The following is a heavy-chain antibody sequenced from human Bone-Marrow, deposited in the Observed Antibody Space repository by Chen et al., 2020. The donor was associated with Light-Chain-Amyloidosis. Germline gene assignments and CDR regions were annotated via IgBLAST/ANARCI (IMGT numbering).Heavy chain of an antibody. CDR1: GFTFGDYA. CDR3: TRDSLVASVRGMDV. J-gene: IGHJ6*02. Sequence: VESWGGLVQPGRSLRLSCIGSGFTFGDYAMSWDRQAPGKGLEWVGFIRPKAYGGTTDYAASVKGRFTISRDDSKSIAYLQMNSLKTEDTALYYCTRDSLVASVRGMDVWGQGTTVIVSS. V-gene: IGHV3-49*04. CDR2: IRPKAYGGTT. D-gene: IGHD5-12*01.